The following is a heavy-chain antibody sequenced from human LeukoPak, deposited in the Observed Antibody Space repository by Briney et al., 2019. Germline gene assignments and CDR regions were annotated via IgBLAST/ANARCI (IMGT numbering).Heavy chain of an antibody. CDR1: GGSISTYY. V-gene: IGHV4-59*01. J-gene: IGHJ4*02. CDR3: ARAGGIAVTGTLEY. D-gene: IGHD6-13*01. CDR2: IYGSGST. Sequence: PSETLSLTCTVSGGSISTYYWSWIRQPLGKGLEWIGYIYGSGSTNYNPSLKSRVTISTDTSKNQFSLRLSSVTAADTAVYYCARAGGIAVTGTLEYWGQGTLVTVSS.